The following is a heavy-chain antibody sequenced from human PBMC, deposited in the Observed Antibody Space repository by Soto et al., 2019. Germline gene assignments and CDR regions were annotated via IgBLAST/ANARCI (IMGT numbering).Heavy chain of an antibody. Sequence: GGSLRLSCAAAGFDFEDYAMHWVRQVPGKGLEWVSLTNSDGTDSYYVDSVKGRFTISRDNAKTTLYLQMDRLRPEDTALYFCAKSLYYYDSSPLDHWG. V-gene: IGHV3-43D*04. CDR2: TNSDGTDS. CDR1: GFDFEDYA. D-gene: IGHD3-22*01. J-gene: IGHJ4*01. CDR3: AKSLYYYDSSPLDH.